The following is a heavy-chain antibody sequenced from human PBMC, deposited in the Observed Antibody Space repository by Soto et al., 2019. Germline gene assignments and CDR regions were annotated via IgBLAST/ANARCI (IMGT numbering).Heavy chain of an antibody. CDR2: INPTGGST. CDR3: ARHLTAGDS. CDR1: GYIFTNFY. V-gene: IGHV1-46*03. J-gene: IGHJ4*02. D-gene: IGHD6-13*01. Sequence: QVQLVQSGAEVKKPGASVRVSCQASGYIFTNFYIHWVRQAPGQGLEWMAIINPTGGSTNYAQLFQGIVTLTFDTSTSTVFMDLNSLKYEDTAVYYWARHLTAGDSWGQGTLVIVSS.